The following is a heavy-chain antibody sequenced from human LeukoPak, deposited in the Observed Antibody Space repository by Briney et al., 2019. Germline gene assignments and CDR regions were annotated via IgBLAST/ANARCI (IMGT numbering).Heavy chain of an antibody. D-gene: IGHD2-15*01. CDR1: GGSISSYY. Sequence: SETLSLTCTVSGGSISSYYWSWIRQPPGKGLEWIGYIYYSGSTNYNPSLKSRVTISVDTSKNQFSLKLSSVTAADTAVYYCARGAADISGYYFDYWGQGTLVNVSS. CDR2: IYYSGST. V-gene: IGHV4-59*01. J-gene: IGHJ4*02. CDR3: ARGAADISGYYFDY.